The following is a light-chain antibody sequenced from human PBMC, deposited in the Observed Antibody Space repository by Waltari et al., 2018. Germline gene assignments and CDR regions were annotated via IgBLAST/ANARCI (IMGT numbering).Light chain of an antibody. J-gene: IGLJ3*02. CDR3: SSYTSGSTLWV. CDR2: DVS. CDR1: SSDVGPYNY. V-gene: IGLV2-14*03. Sequence: PDLTQPDSVSGSRRQSITISCTGTSSDVGPYNYVPRYQQHPGTAPKLMFYDVSNRPSGVSDRFSGSKSGNTASLTISGLQAEDEAYYYCSSYTSGSTLWVFGGGTKLTVL.